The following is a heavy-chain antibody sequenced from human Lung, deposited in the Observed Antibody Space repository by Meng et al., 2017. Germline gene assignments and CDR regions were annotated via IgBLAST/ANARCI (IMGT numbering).Heavy chain of an antibody. V-gene: IGHV4-4*02. CDR2: IYHSGSN. D-gene: IGHD3/OR15-3a*01. Sequence: QVQLQESGPGLVKPSGTLYLTFAVSGGSISSSNWWSWVRQPPGKGPEWIGEIYHSGSNKYNPSLKRRVTISVAKSKHQFSLKLSSVPDAETAVYSCARRGLLMDPQNFDYWGQGTLVTVSS. J-gene: IGHJ4*02. CDR3: ARRGLLMDPQNFDY. CDR1: GGSISSSNW.